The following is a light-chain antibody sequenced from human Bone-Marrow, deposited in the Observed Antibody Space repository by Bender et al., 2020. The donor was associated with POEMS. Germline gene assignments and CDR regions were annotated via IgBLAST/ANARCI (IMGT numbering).Light chain of an antibody. V-gene: IGLV3-1*01. Sequence: SYEVTQPPSVSVSPGQTASITCSGDDLGDKYVAWYQQKPGQSPVLVIYKDTKRPSGIPERFSGSNSGNTATLTISGTQAMDEADYYCQAWDTYSVIFTGGTKLTVL. CDR2: KDT. J-gene: IGLJ2*01. CDR3: QAWDTYSVI. CDR1: DLGDKY.